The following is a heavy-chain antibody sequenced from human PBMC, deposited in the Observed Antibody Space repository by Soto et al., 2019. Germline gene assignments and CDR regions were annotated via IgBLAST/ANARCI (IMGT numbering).Heavy chain of an antibody. D-gene: IGHD3-10*01. Sequence: QVQLVQSGREVKKPGASVKVSCKASGYTFTNYGISWVRQAPGQGLEWMGWINVYNGNTKYAQKVQGRVTMTTDTSTSTAYMERRSLRSDDTAVYYCARGVGSGSYYNQYNWFDPWGQGTLVTVSS. CDR3: ARGVGSGSYYNQYNWFDP. CDR1: GYTFTNYG. V-gene: IGHV1-18*01. CDR2: INVYNGNT. J-gene: IGHJ5*02.